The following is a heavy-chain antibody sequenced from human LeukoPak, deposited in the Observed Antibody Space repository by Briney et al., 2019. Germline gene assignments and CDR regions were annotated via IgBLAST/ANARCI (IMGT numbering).Heavy chain of an antibody. CDR3: ARIARGSSWCRPYSYYFDY. J-gene: IGHJ4*02. Sequence: GASVKVSCKASGYTFTGYYMHWVRQAPGQGLEWMGWINPNSGGTNYAQKFQGRVTMTRDTSISTAYMELSRLRSDDTAVYYCARIARGSSWCRPYSYYFDYWGQGTLVTVSS. D-gene: IGHD6-13*01. V-gene: IGHV1-2*02. CDR2: INPNSGGT. CDR1: GYTFTGYY.